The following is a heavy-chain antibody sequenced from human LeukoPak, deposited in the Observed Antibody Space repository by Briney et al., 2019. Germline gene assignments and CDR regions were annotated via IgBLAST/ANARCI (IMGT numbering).Heavy chain of an antibody. J-gene: IGHJ4*02. D-gene: IGHD2-15*01. Sequence: PGGSLRLSCAASGFSFNSYAMSWVRQAPGKGLERVSAISGSGTFANYADSVKGRFTISRDNPNNTLSLRMNSLRVEDTAIYYCVKERSCSGGSCYSSHDLHWGQGTLVTVSS. CDR3: VKERSCSGGSCYSSHDLH. CDR1: GFSFNSYA. V-gene: IGHV3-23*01. CDR2: ISGSGTFA.